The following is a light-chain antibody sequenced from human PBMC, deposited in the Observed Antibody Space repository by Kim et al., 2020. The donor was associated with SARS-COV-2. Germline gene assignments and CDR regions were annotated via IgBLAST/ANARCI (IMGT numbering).Light chain of an antibody. Sequence: PGNTGPFPCTRSGCRIASNFVQWYQQRPGSAPTSVIYEDNQRPSWVPDRFSGSIDDSSNSASLTISGLKTEDEADYYCQSGRLFGGGTQLTVL. CDR1: GCRIASNF. V-gene: IGLV6-57*03. CDR3: QSGRL. J-gene: IGLJ2*01. CDR2: EDN.